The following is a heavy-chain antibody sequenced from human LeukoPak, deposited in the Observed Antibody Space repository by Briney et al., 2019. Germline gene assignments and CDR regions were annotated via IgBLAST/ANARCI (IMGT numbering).Heavy chain of an antibody. CDR1: GFTFRSFA. CDR2: IWYDGSNK. Sequence: GGSLRLSCAASGFTFRSFAMHWVRQAPGKGLEWVAVIWYDGSNKYYADSVKGRFTISRDNSKNTLYLQMNSLRAEDTAVYYCARESLYCSGGSCYIVDAFDIWGQGTMVTVSS. CDR3: ARESLYCSGGSCYIVDAFDI. V-gene: IGHV3-33*08. J-gene: IGHJ3*02. D-gene: IGHD2-15*01.